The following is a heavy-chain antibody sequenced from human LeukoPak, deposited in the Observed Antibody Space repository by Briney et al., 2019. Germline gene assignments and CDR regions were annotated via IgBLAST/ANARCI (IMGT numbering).Heavy chain of an antibody. V-gene: IGHV4-39*01. CDR3: ARHGYYYNPSGYFAY. J-gene: IGHJ4*02. Sequence: SETLSLTCTVSGGSISTSSYYWGWIRQPPGKGLEWVGSIYYNGITYYSTSLKSRVTVSVDTSENQFSLKLSSVTAADTAVYYCARHGYYYNPSGYFAYWGRGTLVTVSS. CDR1: GGSISTSSYY. CDR2: IYYNGIT. D-gene: IGHD3-22*01.